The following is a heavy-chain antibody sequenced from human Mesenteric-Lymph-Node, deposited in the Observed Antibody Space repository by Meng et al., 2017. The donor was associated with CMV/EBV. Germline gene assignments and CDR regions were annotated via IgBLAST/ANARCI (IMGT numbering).Heavy chain of an antibody. V-gene: IGHV3-30*02. CDR3: AKDSHSNSADY. CDR1: GFTFSNYG. D-gene: IGHD4-11*01. CDR2: TRYDETYK. Sequence: GGSLRLSCAAFGFTFSNYGMHWVRQAPGKGLEWVAYTRYDETYKNYAAPVRGRFTISRDNSKNTLYLQMHSLRAEDTAVYYCAKDSHSNSADYWGQGTLVTVSS. J-gene: IGHJ4*02.